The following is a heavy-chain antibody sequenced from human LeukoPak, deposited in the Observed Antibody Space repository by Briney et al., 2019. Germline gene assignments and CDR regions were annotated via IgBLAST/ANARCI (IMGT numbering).Heavy chain of an antibody. CDR1: AVPFSTYS. D-gene: IGHD2-2*01. CDR3: ARDSSSSCCPLDL. V-gene: IGHV3-21*01. CDR2: ISSSPPYI. J-gene: IGHJ5*02. Sequence: GGSLRLSCGASAVPFSTYSMNWVRQAPGNGLEWLSSISSSPPYIFYADSVKGRFTISRDNAKNSLYLQMNSLTVEDTAIYYCARDSSSSCCPLDLWGQGTLVTVSS.